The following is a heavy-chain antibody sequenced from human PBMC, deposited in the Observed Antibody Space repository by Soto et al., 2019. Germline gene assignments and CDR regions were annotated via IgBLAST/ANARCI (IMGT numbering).Heavy chain of an antibody. J-gene: IGHJ4*02. CDR2: ISFDGSNR. V-gene: IGHV3-30*18. CDR1: GFTFSTYG. Sequence: PGGSLRLSCAASGFTFSTYGMHWVRQAPGRGLEWVALISFDGSNRYYADSVKGRFTVSRDNSKNTLYLQLNSLRAEDTAVYYCANLPPYYYDTSGRQGYFDYWGQGILVTVPS. D-gene: IGHD3-22*01. CDR3: ANLPPYYYDTSGRQGYFDY.